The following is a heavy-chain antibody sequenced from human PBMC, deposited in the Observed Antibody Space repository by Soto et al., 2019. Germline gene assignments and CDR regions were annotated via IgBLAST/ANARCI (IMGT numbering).Heavy chain of an antibody. CDR3: ARGQEVGAHFFDS. CDR2: IGTAGDT. CDR1: GFTFSGFD. D-gene: IGHD2-15*01. J-gene: IGHJ4*02. Sequence: GGSLRLACEASGFTFSGFDMHWVRQPTGKGLEWVSTIGTAGDTYYAVSVKGRFTISRDNAKNSLSLQMNSLRAGDTAVYFCARGQEVGAHFFDSWGQGTQVTVSS. V-gene: IGHV3-13*01.